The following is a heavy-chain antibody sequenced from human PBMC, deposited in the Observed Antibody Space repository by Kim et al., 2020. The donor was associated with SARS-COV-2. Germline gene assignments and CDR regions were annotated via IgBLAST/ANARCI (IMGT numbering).Heavy chain of an antibody. D-gene: IGHD3-3*01. Sequence: ASVKVSCKASGYTFSDYSLQWVRQAPGHGPEWIGRMNPNTCATKYVEKFQGRVTMTRDTSISTAYMELNRLRSDDTAVYYFARDSRQVAFWSYIVFYYMD. V-gene: IGHV1-2*06. J-gene: IGHJ6*03. CDR3: ARDSRQVAFWSYIVFYYMD. CDR2: MNPNTCAT. CDR1: GYTFSDYS.